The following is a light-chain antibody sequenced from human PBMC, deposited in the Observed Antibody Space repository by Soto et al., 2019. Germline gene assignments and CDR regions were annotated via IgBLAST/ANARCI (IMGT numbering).Light chain of an antibody. CDR1: QGISTY. CDR2: AAS. Sequence: SASVGDRVTITCRASQGISTYLNWYQQKPGNAPKLLIYAASTLQSGIPSRFSGSGSGTDFIFTITSLQPEDFATYFCQQSYNSPPTFGQGTKVDIK. J-gene: IGKJ1*01. V-gene: IGKV1-39*01. CDR3: QQSYNSPPT.